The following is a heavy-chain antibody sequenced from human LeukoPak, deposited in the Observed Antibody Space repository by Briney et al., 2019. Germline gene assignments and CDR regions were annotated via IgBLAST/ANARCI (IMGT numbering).Heavy chain of an antibody. V-gene: IGHV1-3*01. J-gene: IGHJ4*02. CDR3: ARGYSGYDYFDY. Sequence: GASVKVSCKASGYTFTSYAMHWVRQAPGQRQEWMGWINAGNGNTKYSQKFQGRVTITRDTSASTAYMELSSLRSEDTAVYYCARGYSGYDYFDYWGQGTLVTVSS. D-gene: IGHD5-12*01. CDR2: INAGNGNT. CDR1: GYTFTSYA.